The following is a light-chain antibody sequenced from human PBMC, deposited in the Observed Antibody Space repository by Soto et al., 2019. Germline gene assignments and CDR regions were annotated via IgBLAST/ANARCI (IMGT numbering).Light chain of an antibody. CDR1: QDISNY. CDR2: DAS. Sequence: DIPMTQSPSSLSASVGDRVTITCQASQDISNYLNWYQQKPGKAPKLLIYDASNLETGVPSRFSGSGSGTDFTFTISSLQPGDIAADDGHQYYNLPLTFSGGTKVVIK. V-gene: IGKV1-33*01. CDR3: HQYYNLPLT. J-gene: IGKJ4*01.